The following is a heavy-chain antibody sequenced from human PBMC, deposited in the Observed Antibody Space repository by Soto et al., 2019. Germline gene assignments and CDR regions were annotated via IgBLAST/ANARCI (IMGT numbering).Heavy chain of an antibody. J-gene: IGHJ6*02. CDR3: AREGVAPYYYYGMDV. CDR2: INPSDGST. D-gene: IGHD5-12*01. Sequence: GASVKVSCKASGYTFTSYYMHWVRQAPGQGLEWMGIINPSDGSTSYAQKFQGRVTMTTDTSTSTVHMEVRSLRSDDTAVYYCAREGVAPYYYYGMDVWGQGTPVTVSS. V-gene: IGHV1-46*01. CDR1: GYTFTSYY.